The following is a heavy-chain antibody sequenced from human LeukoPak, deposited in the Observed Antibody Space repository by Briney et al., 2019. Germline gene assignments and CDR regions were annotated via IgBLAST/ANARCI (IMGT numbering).Heavy chain of an antibody. CDR3: AKETDLMRFLEWFSSAARGFFDY. J-gene: IGHJ4*02. CDR2: ISGSGGST. V-gene: IGHV3-23*01. CDR1: GFTFSSYA. Sequence: QPGGSLRLSCAASGFTFSSYAMSWVRQAPGKGLEWVSAISGSGGSTYYADSVKGRFTTSRDNSKNTLYLQMNSLRAEDTAVYYCAKETDLMRFLEWFSSAARGFFDYWGQGTLVTVSS. D-gene: IGHD3-3*01.